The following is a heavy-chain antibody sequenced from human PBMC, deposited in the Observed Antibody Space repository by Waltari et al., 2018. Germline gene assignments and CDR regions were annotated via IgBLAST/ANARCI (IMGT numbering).Heavy chain of an antibody. Sequence: QVQLQQWGAGLLKPSETLSLNCAVYGGSFSGHYWSWIRQPPGKGLEWLGEINLSGSTNYTPPRKSRATISVDTSKNQCSRKLSSVTAADTAVYYCARRMRWLVNYYGMDVWGQGTTVTVSS. CDR1: GGSFSGHY. D-gene: IGHD6-19*01. CDR2: INLSGST. V-gene: IGHV4-34*01. CDR3: ARRMRWLVNYYGMDV. J-gene: IGHJ6*02.